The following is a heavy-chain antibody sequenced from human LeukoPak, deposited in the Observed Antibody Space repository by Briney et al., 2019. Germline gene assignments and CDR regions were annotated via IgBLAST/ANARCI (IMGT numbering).Heavy chain of an antibody. CDR1: GGSISSGSYY. D-gene: IGHD6-19*01. CDR2: IYTSGST. Sequence: PSETLSLTCTVSGGSISSGSYYWSWIRQPAGKGLEWIGRIYTSGSTNYNPSLKSRVTISVDTSKNQFSLKLSSVTAADTAVYYCARGAVAGKGFNWFDPWGQGTLVTVSS. V-gene: IGHV4-61*02. J-gene: IGHJ5*02. CDR3: ARGAVAGKGFNWFDP.